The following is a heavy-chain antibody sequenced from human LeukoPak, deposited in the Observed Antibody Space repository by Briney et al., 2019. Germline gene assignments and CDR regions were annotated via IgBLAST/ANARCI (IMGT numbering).Heavy chain of an antibody. CDR2: ISYDGSNK. Sequence: VRSLRLSCAASGFTFSSYGMHWVRQAPGKGLEWVAVISYDGSNKYYADSVKGRFTISRDNSKNTLYLQMNSLRAEDTAVYYCAKDQSSLGIAVAGLFDYWGQGTLVTVSS. J-gene: IGHJ4*02. D-gene: IGHD6-19*01. CDR1: GFTFSSYG. CDR3: AKDQSSLGIAVAGLFDY. V-gene: IGHV3-30*18.